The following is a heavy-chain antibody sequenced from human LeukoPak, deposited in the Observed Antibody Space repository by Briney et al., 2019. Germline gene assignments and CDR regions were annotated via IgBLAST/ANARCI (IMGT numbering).Heavy chain of an antibody. CDR2: INHSGST. CDR1: GGSFSGYY. J-gene: IGHJ4*02. Sequence: SETLSLTCAVYGGSFSGYYWSWIRQPPGKGLEWIGEINHSGSTNYNPSLKSRVTISVDTSKNQFSLKLSSVTAADTAVYYCARGSMVRGVRNANFDYWGQGTLVTVSS. D-gene: IGHD3-10*01. CDR3: ARGSMVRGVRNANFDY. V-gene: IGHV4-34*01.